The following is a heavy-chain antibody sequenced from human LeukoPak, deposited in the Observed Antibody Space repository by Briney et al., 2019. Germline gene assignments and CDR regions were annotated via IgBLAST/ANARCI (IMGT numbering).Heavy chain of an antibody. CDR3: ARYYIEAAGDYFYYYAMDV. CDR2: INPNSGGI. V-gene: IGHV1-2*02. J-gene: IGHJ6*02. D-gene: IGHD6-13*01. Sequence: ASVKVSCKASGYTFTGYHIHWVRQAPGQGLEWMGWINPNSGGINYAQKFQDRVTMTRDTSISTAYMELSRLRSDDTAVYYCARYYIEAAGDYFYYYAMDVWGQGTTVTVSS. CDR1: GYTFTGYH.